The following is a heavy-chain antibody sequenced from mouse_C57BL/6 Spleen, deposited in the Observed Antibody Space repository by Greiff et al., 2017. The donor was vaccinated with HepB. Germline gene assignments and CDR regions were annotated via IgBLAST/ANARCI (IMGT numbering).Heavy chain of an antibody. CDR2: INYDGSST. CDR3: AKESANWDGFDY. CDR1: GFTFSDYY. Sequence: EVMLVESEGGLVQPGSSMKLSCTASGFTFSDYYMAWVRQVPEKGLEWVANINYDGSSTYYLDSLKSRFIISRDNAKNILYLQMSSLKSEDTATYYCAKESANWDGFDYWGQGTTLTVSS. D-gene: IGHD4-1*01. J-gene: IGHJ2*01. V-gene: IGHV5-16*01.